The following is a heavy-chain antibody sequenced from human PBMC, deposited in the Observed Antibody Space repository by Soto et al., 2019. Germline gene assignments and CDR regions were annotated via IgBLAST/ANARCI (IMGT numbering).Heavy chain of an antibody. J-gene: IGHJ4*02. CDR3: ARVTKYYYDSSGYPPDY. CDR2: IKQDGSEK. Sequence: GGSLRLSCAASGFTFSSYWMSWVRQAPGKGLEWVANIKQDGSEKYYVDSVKGRFTISRDNAKNSLYLQMNSLRAEDTAVYYCARVTKYYYDSSGYPPDYWGQGTLVNVSS. D-gene: IGHD3-22*01. V-gene: IGHV3-7*01. CDR1: GFTFSSYW.